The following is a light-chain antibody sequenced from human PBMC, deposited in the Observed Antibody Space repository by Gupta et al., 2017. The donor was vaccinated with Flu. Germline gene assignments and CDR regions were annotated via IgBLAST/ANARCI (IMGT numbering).Light chain of an antibody. CDR3: QQRDSNPLT. V-gene: IGKV1-39*01. Sequence: DIQMTQSPSSLSAYVGDRVTITCRASQSISSYLNWYQQKPGKAPKLLIYAASSLQSGVPSRFSGSGSGTDFTLTISRLQPEDFATYYCQQRDSNPLTFGGGTKVEIK. CDR2: AAS. CDR1: QSISSY. J-gene: IGKJ4*01.